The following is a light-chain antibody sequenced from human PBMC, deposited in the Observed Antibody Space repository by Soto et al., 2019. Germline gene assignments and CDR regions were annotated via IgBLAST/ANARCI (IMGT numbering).Light chain of an antibody. J-gene: IGLJ1*01. Sequence: QSALTQPASVSGSPGQSITISCTGTSSDVDAYNYVSWYQQYPGKAPRLMIYDVSNRPSGVSNRFSGSKSGNTASLTISGLQAEDEADYYCSSFTSSSTYVFGTGTKVTVL. CDR2: DVS. CDR1: SSDVDAYNY. V-gene: IGLV2-14*01. CDR3: SSFTSSSTYV.